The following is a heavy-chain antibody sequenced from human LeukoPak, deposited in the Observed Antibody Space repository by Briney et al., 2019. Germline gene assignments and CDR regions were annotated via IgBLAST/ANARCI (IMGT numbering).Heavy chain of an antibody. Sequence: ASVKVSCKVSGYTLTELSMHWVRQAPGKGLEWMGGFDPEDGETIYAQKFQGRVTMTEDTSTDTAYMELSSPRSEDTAVYYCATGGSDSSGYYYGDWFDPWGQGTLVTVSS. CDR1: GYTLTELS. CDR3: ATGGSDSSGYYYGDWFDP. V-gene: IGHV1-24*01. D-gene: IGHD3-22*01. CDR2: FDPEDGET. J-gene: IGHJ5*02.